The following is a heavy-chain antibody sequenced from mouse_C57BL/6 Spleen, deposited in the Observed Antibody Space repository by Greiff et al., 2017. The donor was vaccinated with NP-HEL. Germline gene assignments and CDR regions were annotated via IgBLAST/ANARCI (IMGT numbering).Heavy chain of an antibody. CDR1: GFTFSDYG. D-gene: IGHD2-5*01. Sequence: EVMLVESGGGLVKPGGSLKLSCAASGFTFSDYGMHWVRQAPEKGLEWVAYISSGSSTIYYADTVKGRFTISRDNAKNTLFLQMTSLRSEDTAMYYCATLGPTIVTSYYAMDYWGQGTSVTVSS. V-gene: IGHV5-17*01. CDR3: ATLGPTIVTSYYAMDY. CDR2: ISSGSSTI. J-gene: IGHJ4*01.